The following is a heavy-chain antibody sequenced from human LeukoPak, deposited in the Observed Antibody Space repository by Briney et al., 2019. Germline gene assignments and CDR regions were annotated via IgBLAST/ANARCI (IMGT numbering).Heavy chain of an antibody. Sequence: ASVKVSCKASGYTFTGYYIHWVRQAPGQGLEWMGWINPNSGDSTSAQRFQGRVTMTRDTSLNTAYMELSRLTSDDTAVYYCARVPGYSSDKRSLSWFDPWGQGSLVTVSS. D-gene: IGHD6-19*01. V-gene: IGHV1-2*02. CDR2: INPNSGDS. CDR1: GYTFTGYY. J-gene: IGHJ5*02. CDR3: ARVPGYSSDKRSLSWFDP.